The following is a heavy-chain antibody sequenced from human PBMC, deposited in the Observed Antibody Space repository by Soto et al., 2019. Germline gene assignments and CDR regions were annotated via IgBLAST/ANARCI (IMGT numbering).Heavy chain of an antibody. CDR3: ASDGTGSYYYYFDY. CDR1: GGAISSCGYS. Sequence: QLQLQESGSGLVKPSQTLSLACAVSGGAISSCGYSWSWIRQPPGKGLEWIGYIYHSGSNVYNPSLKSRVTISVDRSKNQVSLKLSSVTAADTAVYYCASDGTGSYYYYFDYWGQGTLVTVSS. J-gene: IGHJ4*02. D-gene: IGHD3-10*01. V-gene: IGHV4-30-2*01. CDR2: IYHSGSN.